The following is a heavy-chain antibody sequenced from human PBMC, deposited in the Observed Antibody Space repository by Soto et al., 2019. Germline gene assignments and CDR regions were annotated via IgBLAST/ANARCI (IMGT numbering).Heavy chain of an antibody. Sequence: QVQLVQSGAEVEKPGSSVKVSCKVSGGTTSSYTIGWVRQAPGQGLQWMGNIVPMIGKVDYPQTFQDRVTLTADKSTRTAYMELSRLRSEDTAVYFCALRTGNWNPLADWGQGTLVTVSS. J-gene: IGHJ4*02. D-gene: IGHD1-1*01. CDR1: GGTTSSYT. CDR2: IVPMIGKV. V-gene: IGHV1-69*02. CDR3: ALRTGNWNPLAD.